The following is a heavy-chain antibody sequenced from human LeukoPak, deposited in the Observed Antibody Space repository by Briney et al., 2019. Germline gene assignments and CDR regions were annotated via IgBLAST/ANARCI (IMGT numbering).Heavy chain of an antibody. D-gene: IGHD3-22*01. V-gene: IGHV1-46*01. CDR3: ARDRNYYDSSGSPNNWFDP. J-gene: IGHJ5*02. Sequence: ASVKVSCKASGYTFTSYYMHWVRRAPGRGLEWMGIINPSGGSTSYAQKFQGRVTMTRDTSTSTVYMELSSLRSEDTAVYYCARDRNYYDSSGSPNNWFDPWGQGTLVTVSS. CDR2: INPSGGST. CDR1: GYTFTSYY.